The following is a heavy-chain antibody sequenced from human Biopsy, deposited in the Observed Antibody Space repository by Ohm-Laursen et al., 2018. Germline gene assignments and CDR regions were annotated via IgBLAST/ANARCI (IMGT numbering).Heavy chain of an antibody. CDR2: VYYSGST. J-gene: IGHJ4*02. Sequence: GTLSLTCSVSGGSISSRNHYWGWLRQPPGKGLEWIGHVYYSGSTFYNSSLESRVTVSVDTSKNQFHLRLTSMSASDTAVYYCARHSLDDFWSGAHYYFDYWGLGTPVTVSS. CDR3: ARHSLDDFWSGAHYYFDY. V-gene: IGHV4-39*01. D-gene: IGHD3-3*01. CDR1: GGSISSRNHY.